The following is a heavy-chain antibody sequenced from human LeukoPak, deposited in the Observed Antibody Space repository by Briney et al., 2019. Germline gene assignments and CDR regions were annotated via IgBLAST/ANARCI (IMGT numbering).Heavy chain of an antibody. Sequence: GGSLRLSCAASGFTLSSYSMNWVRQAQGKGLEWVSYISSSSSNIYYADSVKGRFTIYRDNAKNSLYLQMNSLRAEDTAVYYCARENVAGTDYYYGMDVWGQGTTVTVSS. V-gene: IGHV3-48*01. CDR1: GFTLSSYS. D-gene: IGHD6-19*01. J-gene: IGHJ6*02. CDR2: ISSSSSNI. CDR3: ARENVAGTDYYYGMDV.